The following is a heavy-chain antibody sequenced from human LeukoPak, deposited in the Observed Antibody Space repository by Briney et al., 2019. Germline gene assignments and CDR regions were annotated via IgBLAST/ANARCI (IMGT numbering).Heavy chain of an antibody. CDR3: AKVLRVRGVMVRALDY. D-gene: IGHD3-10*01. V-gene: IGHV3-23*01. CDR1: GFTFSNYG. Sequence: PGGSLRLSCAASGFTFSNYGMSWVRQAPGKGLEWVSGISDSGGSAYYADSVKGRFTISRDNSKHTLHLQMNSLRAEDTAVYYCAKVLRVRGVMVRALDYWGQGTLVTVSS. J-gene: IGHJ4*02. CDR2: ISDSGGSA.